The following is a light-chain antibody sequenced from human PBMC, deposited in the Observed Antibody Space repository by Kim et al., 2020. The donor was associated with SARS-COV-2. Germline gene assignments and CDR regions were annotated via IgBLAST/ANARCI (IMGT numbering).Light chain of an antibody. CDR1: QSVSSN. V-gene: IGKV3-15*01. CDR2: GAS. CDR3: QQYNNWPPYT. J-gene: IGKJ2*01. Sequence: EIVMTQSPATLSVSQGEGATLSCRASQSVSSNLAWYQQKPGQAPRLLIYGASTRATGIPARFSGSGSGTEFTLTISSLQSEDFAVYYCQQYNNWPPYTFGQGTKLEI.